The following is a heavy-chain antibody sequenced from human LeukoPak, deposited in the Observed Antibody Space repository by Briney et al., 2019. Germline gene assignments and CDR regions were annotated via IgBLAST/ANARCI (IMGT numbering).Heavy chain of an antibody. V-gene: IGHV3-23*01. CDR3: ARVLGYYYDSSGSRGAFDI. CDR2: ISGSGGST. J-gene: IGHJ3*02. Sequence: GGSLRLSCTASGFTFSSYAMSWVRQAPGKGLEWVSAISGSGGSTYYADSVKGRFTISRDNSKNTPYLQMNSLRAEDTAVYYCARVLGYYYDSSGSRGAFDIWGQGTMVTVSS. CDR1: GFTFSSYA. D-gene: IGHD3-22*01.